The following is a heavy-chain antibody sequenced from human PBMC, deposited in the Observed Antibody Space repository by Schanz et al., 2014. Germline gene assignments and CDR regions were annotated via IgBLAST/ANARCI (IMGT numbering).Heavy chain of an antibody. J-gene: IGHJ4*02. CDR2: FDAHDGRA. Sequence: EVQLVESGGGLVQPGGSLRLSCTASGFTFSSYSMNWVRQAPGKGLEWVSGFDAHDGRAYYADSAKGRFTISRDNSKSTLYVEMNSLRAEDTAVYYCVRVSFADPRLYRGMDRDIDYWGQGTLVTVSS. D-gene: IGHD5-18*01. CDR3: VRVSFADPRLYRGMDRDIDY. V-gene: IGHV3-23*04. CDR1: GFTFSSYS.